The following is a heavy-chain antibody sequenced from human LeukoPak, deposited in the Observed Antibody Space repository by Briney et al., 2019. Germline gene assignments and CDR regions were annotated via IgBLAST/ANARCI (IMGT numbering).Heavy chain of an antibody. V-gene: IGHV3-33*08. CDR2: IWYDGSNK. CDR1: GFTFSSYA. Sequence: GGSLRLSCAASGFTFSSYAMSWVRQAPGKGLEWVAVIWYDGSNKYYADSVRGRFTIFRDNFKNTLYLQMNSLRAEDTAVYYCARDLEIGSSSYYFDYWGQGTLVTVSS. J-gene: IGHJ4*02. CDR3: ARDLEIGSSSYYFDY. D-gene: IGHD3-3*01.